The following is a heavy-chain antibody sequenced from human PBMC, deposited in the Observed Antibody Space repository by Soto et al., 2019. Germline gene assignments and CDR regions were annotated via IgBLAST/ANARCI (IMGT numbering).Heavy chain of an antibody. V-gene: IGHV3-11*06. CDR2: ISSSSSYT. Sequence: QVQLVECGGGLVKPGGSLRLSCAASGFTFSDYYMSCIRQAPGKGLEWGSYISSSSSYTNYADSVKGRFTISRDKAQNSLYLQMNSLRGEETAVYYCARDIWIQYAFDLWGQGTMVTVSS. J-gene: IGHJ3*01. CDR3: ARDIWIQYAFDL. CDR1: GFTFSDYY. D-gene: IGHD5-18*01.